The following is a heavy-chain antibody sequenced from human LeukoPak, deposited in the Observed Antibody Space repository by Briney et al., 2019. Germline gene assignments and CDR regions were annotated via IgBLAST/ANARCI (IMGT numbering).Heavy chain of an antibody. CDR1: GGSFSGYY. Sequence: PSETLSLTCAVYGGSFSGYYWSWIRQPPGKGLEWIGEITHSGSTNYNPSLKSRVTISVDTSKNQFSLKLSSVTAADTAVYYCARGAHDYGGNSGYWGQGTLVTVSS. D-gene: IGHD4-23*01. CDR3: ARGAHDYGGNSGY. J-gene: IGHJ4*02. CDR2: ITHSGST. V-gene: IGHV4-34*01.